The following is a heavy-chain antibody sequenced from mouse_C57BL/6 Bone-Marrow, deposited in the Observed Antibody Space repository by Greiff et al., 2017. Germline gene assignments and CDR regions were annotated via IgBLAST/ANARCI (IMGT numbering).Heavy chain of an antibody. V-gene: IGHV7-3*01. CDR3: ARSLYYYGSSYPSY. Sequence: EVKLEESGGGLVQPGGSLSLSCAASGFTFTDYYMSWVRQPPGKALEWLGFIRNKANGYTTEYSASVKGRFTISRDNSQSILYLQMNALRAEDSATYYCARSLYYYGSSYPSYWGQGTLVTVSA. CDR2: IRNKANGYTT. J-gene: IGHJ3*01. D-gene: IGHD1-1*01. CDR1: GFTFTDYY.